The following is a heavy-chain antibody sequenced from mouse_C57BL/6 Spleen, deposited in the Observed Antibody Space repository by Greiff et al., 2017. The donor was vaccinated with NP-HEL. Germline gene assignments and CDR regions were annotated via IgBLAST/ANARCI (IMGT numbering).Heavy chain of an antibody. CDR2: INPGRGFT. Sequence: QVQLQQSGAELVRPGTSVKVSCKASGYAFTNYLIEWVKQRPGQGLEWIGVINPGRGFTSSHSTFPFQSTLTADNASSTVYMQLSSLTSEDSAVYFCARVAYWGQGTLVTVSA. J-gene: IGHJ3*01. V-gene: IGHV1-54*01. CDR3: ARVAY. CDR1: GYAFTNYL.